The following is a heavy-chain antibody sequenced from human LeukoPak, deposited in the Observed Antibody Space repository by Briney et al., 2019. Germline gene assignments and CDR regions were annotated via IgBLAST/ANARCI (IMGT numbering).Heavy chain of an antibody. V-gene: IGHV3-7*01. D-gene: IGHD3-10*01. CDR1: GVICSDYW. CDR3: VRPLLFIRGLGDN. Sequence: GGSLRLFCASSGVICSDYWMRWVRQAPGEGLEWGANIKQGESEIFYVDSGKGRFTISRDNAKNSLYLEMGSLRAEDTAVYYCVRPLLFIRGLGDNWGQGTLVTVSS. CDR2: IKQGESEI. J-gene: IGHJ4*02.